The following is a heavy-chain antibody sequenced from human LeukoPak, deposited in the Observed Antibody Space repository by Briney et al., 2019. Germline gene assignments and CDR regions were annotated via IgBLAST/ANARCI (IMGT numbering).Heavy chain of an antibody. CDR2: FDPEDGET. V-gene: IGHV1-24*01. Sequence: ASVKVSCKVSGYTLTELSMHWVRQAPGKGLEWMGGFDPEDGETIYAQKFQGRVTMTEDTSTDTAYMELSSLRSEDTAVYYCATFPINPTIFGVVILRGSFDYWGQGTLVTVSS. CDR1: GYTLTELS. D-gene: IGHD3-3*01. J-gene: IGHJ4*02. CDR3: ATFPINPTIFGVVILRGSFDY.